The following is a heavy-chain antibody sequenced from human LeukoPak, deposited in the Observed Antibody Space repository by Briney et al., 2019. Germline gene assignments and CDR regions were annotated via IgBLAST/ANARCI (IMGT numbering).Heavy chain of an antibody. CDR2: ISSSSSYI. J-gene: IGHJ4*02. V-gene: IGHV3-21*01. CDR1: GFTFSSYS. CDR3: ARDVWFGEPPFDY. D-gene: IGHD3-10*01. Sequence: PGGSLRLSCAASGFTFSSYSMNWVRQAPGKGLEWVSSISSSSSYIYYADSVKGRFTISRDNAKNSLYLQMNSLRAEDTAVYYCARDVWFGEPPFDYWGQGTLVTVSS.